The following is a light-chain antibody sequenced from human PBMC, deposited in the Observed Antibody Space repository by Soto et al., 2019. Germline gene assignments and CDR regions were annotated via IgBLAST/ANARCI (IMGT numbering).Light chain of an antibody. CDR2: GAS. CDR3: QHYGSLVLT. Sequence: EIVMTQSPATLSVSPGERATLSCRASQSVSSNLAWYQQKPGQAPRLLIYGASTRATGIPARFSGSGSGTEFTLTISSLQSEDFAVYYCQHYGSLVLTFGGGTKVEIK. J-gene: IGKJ4*01. V-gene: IGKV3-15*01. CDR1: QSVSSN.